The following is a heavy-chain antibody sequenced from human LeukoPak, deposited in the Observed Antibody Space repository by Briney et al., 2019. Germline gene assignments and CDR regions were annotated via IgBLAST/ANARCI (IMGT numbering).Heavy chain of an antibody. CDR2: INHSGST. CDR1: GGSISSSSYY. V-gene: IGHV4-39*07. Sequence: PSETLSLTCTVSGGSISSSSYYWGWIRQPPGKGLEWIGEINHSGSTNYNPSLKSRVTISVDTSKNQFSLKLSSVTAADTAVYYCARSGVIWFGELLRIVGRGAAFDIWGQGTMVTVSS. J-gene: IGHJ3*02. D-gene: IGHD3-10*01. CDR3: ARSGVIWFGELLRIVGRGAAFDI.